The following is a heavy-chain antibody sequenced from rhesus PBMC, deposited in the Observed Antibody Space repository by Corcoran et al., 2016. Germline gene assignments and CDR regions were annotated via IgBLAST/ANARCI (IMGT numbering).Heavy chain of an antibody. Sequence: QVPLQESGPGLVKPSATLSLTCAVSGGSFSGYYWGWIRQPPGKGLEWIGYISGSSGSTDYNPSLKSRVTISTDTSKNQFSLKLSSVTAADTAVYYCARVRYSSGYFDYWGQGVLVTVSS. CDR1: GGSFSGYY. CDR3: ARVRYSSGYFDY. CDR2: ISGSSGST. J-gene: IGHJ4*01. V-gene: IGHV4-165*01. D-gene: IGHD6-31*01.